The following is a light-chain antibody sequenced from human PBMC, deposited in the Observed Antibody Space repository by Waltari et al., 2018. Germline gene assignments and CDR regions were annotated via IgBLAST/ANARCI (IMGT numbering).Light chain of an antibody. Sequence: EIVLTQSPATLSLSPGERATLSCMASQSVSRYLAWYQQKPGQAPRLLIYDASNRATGIPARFSGSGSGTDFTLTISSLEPEDFAVYYCQRRGHWPPGATFGPGTRVDIK. V-gene: IGKV3-11*01. CDR3: QRRGHWPPGAT. CDR1: QSVSRY. CDR2: DAS. J-gene: IGKJ3*01.